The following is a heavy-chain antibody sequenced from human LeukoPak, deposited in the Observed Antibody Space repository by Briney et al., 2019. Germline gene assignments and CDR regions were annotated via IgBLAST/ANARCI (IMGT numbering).Heavy chain of an antibody. CDR2: FDPEDGET. CDR3: ATRRRRGITMIAEAHGGAFDI. CDR1: GYTLTELS. V-gene: IGHV1-24*01. J-gene: IGHJ3*02. Sequence: ASVKVSCKVSGYTLTELSMHWVRQAPGKGLEWMGGFDPEDGETIYAQKVQGRVTMTEDTSTDTAYMELSSLRSEDTAVYYCATRRRRGITMIAEAHGGAFDIWGQGTMVTVSS. D-gene: IGHD3-22*01.